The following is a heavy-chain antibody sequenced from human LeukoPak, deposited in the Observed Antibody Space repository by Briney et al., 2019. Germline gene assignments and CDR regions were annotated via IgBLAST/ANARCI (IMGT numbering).Heavy chain of an antibody. J-gene: IGHJ4*01. CDR1: GGSISSYY. D-gene: IGHD3-22*01. CDR3: ARHRDYYDT. Sequence: SETLSLTCTVSGGSISSYYWSWIRQPPGKGLEWIGFIYYSGSTNYNPSLKIRVTISVDTSKNQFSLKLNSVTAADTAVYYCARHRDYYDTWGHGTLVTVSS. CDR2: IYYSGST. V-gene: IGHV4-59*01.